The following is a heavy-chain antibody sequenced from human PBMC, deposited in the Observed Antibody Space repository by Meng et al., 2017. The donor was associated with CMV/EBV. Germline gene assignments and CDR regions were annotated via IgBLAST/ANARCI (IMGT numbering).Heavy chain of an antibody. CDR2: VYYTGTT. J-gene: IGHJ4*02. CDR3: ARGDGLGLVPDY. V-gene: IGHV4-39*07. CDR1: GGSISNSNYY. Sequence: GSLRLSCNVSGGSISNSNYYWVWIRQPPGKGLEWVGSVYYTGTTYYNPSLKSRVTISIDTSQDHFSLNLNSVTAADTAVYYCARGDGLGLVPDYRGQGTLVTVSS. D-gene: IGHD3-3*01.